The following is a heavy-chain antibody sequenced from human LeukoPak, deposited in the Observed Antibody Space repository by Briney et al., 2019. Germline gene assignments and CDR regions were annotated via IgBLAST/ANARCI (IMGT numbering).Heavy chain of an antibody. V-gene: IGHV3-30*02. CDR3: AKDPNYYDSSGPDY. J-gene: IGHJ4*02. CDR2: IRYDGSNK. Sequence: PGGSLRLSCAASGFTFSSYGMHWVRQAPGKGLEWVAFIRYDGSNKYYADSVKGRFTISRDNSKNTLYLQMNSLRAEDTAVYYCAKDPNYYDSSGPDYWGQGTLVTVSS. D-gene: IGHD3-22*01. CDR1: GFTFSSYG.